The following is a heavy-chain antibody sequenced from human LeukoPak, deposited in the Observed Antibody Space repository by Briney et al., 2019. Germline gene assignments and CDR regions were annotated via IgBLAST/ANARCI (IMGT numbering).Heavy chain of an antibody. V-gene: IGHV1-8*03. CDR1: GYTFTSYD. J-gene: IGHJ6*03. Sequence: VSVKVSCKASGYTFTSYDINWVRQATGQGLEWMGWMNPNTGNTGYAQKFQGRVTITRNTSISTVYMELSSLRSEDTAVYYCARGAGVTISYYHYYIDVWGKGTTVTVSS. CDR3: ARGAGVTISYYHYYIDV. CDR2: MNPNTGNT. D-gene: IGHD3-10*01.